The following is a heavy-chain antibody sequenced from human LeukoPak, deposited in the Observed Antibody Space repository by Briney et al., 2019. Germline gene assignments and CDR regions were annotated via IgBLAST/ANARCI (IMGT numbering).Heavy chain of an antibody. CDR1: GGTFSSYA. D-gene: IGHD3-9*01. Sequence: ASVKVSCKASGGTFSSYAISWVRQAPGQGLEWMGGIIPIFGTTNYAQKFQDRVTITADKSTSTAYMELSSLRSEDTAVYYCARGSFARFPSDLDYWGQGALVTVSS. CDR2: IIPIFGTT. CDR3: ARGSFARFPSDLDY. V-gene: IGHV1-69*06. J-gene: IGHJ4*02.